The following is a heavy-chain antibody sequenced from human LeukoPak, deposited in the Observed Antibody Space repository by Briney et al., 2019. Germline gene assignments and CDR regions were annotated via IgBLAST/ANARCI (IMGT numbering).Heavy chain of an antibody. D-gene: IGHD1-7*01. CDR2: ISSSSSYI. Sequence: GGSLRLSCAASGFTFSSYSMNWVRQAPGKGLEWVSSISSSSSYIYYADSVKGRFTISRDNAKNTLYLQMNSLRAEDTAVYYCARGGWNYVGSRVPDYWGQGTLVTVSS. J-gene: IGHJ4*02. V-gene: IGHV3-21*01. CDR3: ARGGWNYVGSRVPDY. CDR1: GFTFSSYS.